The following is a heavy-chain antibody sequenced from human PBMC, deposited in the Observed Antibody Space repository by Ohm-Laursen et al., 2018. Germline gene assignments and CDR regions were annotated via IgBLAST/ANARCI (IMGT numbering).Heavy chain of an antibody. CDR2: IYYNGIT. D-gene: IGHD2-15*01. Sequence: TLSLTCTVSGGSISTGSYYWSWIRQDPEKGLEWIGHIYYNGITYYNPSLQSRVTFSVDTSKNQFSLNLRSLTAADTAVYYCARAAYSRNWFDPWGQGTLVTVSS. J-gene: IGHJ5*02. CDR3: ARAAYSRNWFDP. V-gene: IGHV4-31*02. CDR1: GGSISTGSYY.